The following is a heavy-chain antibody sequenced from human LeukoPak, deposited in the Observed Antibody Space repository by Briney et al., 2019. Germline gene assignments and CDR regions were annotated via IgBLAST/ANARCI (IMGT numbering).Heavy chain of an antibody. CDR3: ARDFADTITVTGDVYYMDV. J-gene: IGHJ6*03. V-gene: IGHV4-30-4*08. Sequence: PSETLSLTCTVSGGSISSSSYYWGWIRQPPGKGLEWIGYIYDSETTYYNPSLKSRVTISIDTSKNQFSLKLNSVTAADTAVYYCARDFADTITVTGDVYYMDVWGKGTTVTVSS. D-gene: IGHD5-24*01. CDR1: GGSISSSSYY. CDR2: IYDSETT.